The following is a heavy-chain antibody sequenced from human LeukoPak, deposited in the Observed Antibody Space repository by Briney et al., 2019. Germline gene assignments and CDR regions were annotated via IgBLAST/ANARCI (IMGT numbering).Heavy chain of an antibody. D-gene: IGHD1-26*01. Sequence: GGSLRLFCTASGFTFSDYYMSWTRQAPGKGLEWVSYISSSGSTIYYADSVKGRFTISRDNAKNSLYLQMNSLRAEDTAVYYCTLGEATEFDYWGQGTLVTVSS. J-gene: IGHJ4*02. CDR3: TLGEATEFDY. V-gene: IGHV3-11*01. CDR2: ISSSGSTI. CDR1: GFTFSDYY.